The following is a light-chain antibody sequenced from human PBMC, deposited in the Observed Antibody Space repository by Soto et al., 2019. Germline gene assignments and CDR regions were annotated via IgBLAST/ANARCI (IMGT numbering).Light chain of an antibody. CDR3: QQYGSSLIT. Sequence: EIVMTQAPATLSVFPGERGTLSCRASQSVSSNLAWYQQKPGQAPRLLIYGASSRATGIPDRFSGSGSGTDFTLTISRLEPEDFAVYYCQQYGSSLITCGQGKRREIK. V-gene: IGKV3-20*01. CDR1: QSVSSN. J-gene: IGKJ5*01. CDR2: GAS.